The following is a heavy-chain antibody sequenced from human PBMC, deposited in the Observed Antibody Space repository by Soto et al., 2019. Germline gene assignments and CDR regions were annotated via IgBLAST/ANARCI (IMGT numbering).Heavy chain of an antibody. D-gene: IGHD3-10*01. Sequence: GASVKVSCKASGGIFSTYAISWLRQAPGQGLEWMGGIIPLFGTPNYAQRFQGRVTITADESTSTAYMELSRLRSEDTAVYYCARDRDDYGSGNYYNRIDVWGQGTLVTVSS. V-gene: IGHV1-69*13. CDR2: IIPLFGTP. J-gene: IGHJ4*02. CDR1: GGIFSTYA. CDR3: ARDRDDYGSGNYYNRIDV.